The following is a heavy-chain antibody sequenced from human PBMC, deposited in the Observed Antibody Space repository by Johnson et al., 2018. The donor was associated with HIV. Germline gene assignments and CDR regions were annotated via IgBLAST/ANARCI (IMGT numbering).Heavy chain of an antibody. D-gene: IGHD1-26*01. Sequence: QVQLVESGGGVVQPGRSLRLSCAASGFTFSTYGMHWVRQAPGKGLELVAVISYDGSKKYYADSVQGRFTISRDNSKNTLYLQMNSLRTEDTAVYYCAKADRGSAWGQGTTVTVSS. CDR1: GFTFSTYG. CDR3: AKADRGSA. J-gene: IGHJ3*01. CDR2: ISYDGSKK. V-gene: IGHV3-30*18.